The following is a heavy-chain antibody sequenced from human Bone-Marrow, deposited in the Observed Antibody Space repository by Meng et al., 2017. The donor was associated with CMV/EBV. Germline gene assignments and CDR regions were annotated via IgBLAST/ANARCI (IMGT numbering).Heavy chain of an antibody. J-gene: IGHJ4*02. CDR3: ARDYRYDSSGYYHDY. D-gene: IGHD3-22*01. V-gene: IGHV3-NL1*01. CDR1: GFTFSSYG. Sequence: GESLKISCAASGFTFSSYGMHWVRQAPGKGLEWVSVIYSGGSTYYADSVKGRFTISRDNSKNTLYLQMNRLRAEDTAVYYCARDYRYDSSGYYHDYWGQGTLVTVSS. CDR2: IYSGGST.